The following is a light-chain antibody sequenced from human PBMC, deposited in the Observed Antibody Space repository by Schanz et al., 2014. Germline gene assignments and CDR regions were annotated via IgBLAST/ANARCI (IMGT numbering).Light chain of an antibody. CDR1: SSDVGGYNY. J-gene: IGLJ1*01. CDR2: EVT. CDR3: SSYAGINSFV. Sequence: QSVLTQPPSASGSLGQSVTISCTGTSSDVGGYNYVSWYQQHPGKAPKLMIYEVTKRPSGVPDRFSGSKSGNTASLTVSGLQAEDEADYYCSSYAGINSFVFGTGTKLTVL. V-gene: IGLV2-8*01.